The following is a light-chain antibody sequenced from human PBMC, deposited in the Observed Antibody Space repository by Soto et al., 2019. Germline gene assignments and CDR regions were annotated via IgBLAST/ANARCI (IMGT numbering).Light chain of an antibody. CDR3: CSYAGSSTYV. V-gene: IGLV2-23*01. Sequence: SVLTQPASVYGFPGQSITISSTRTSSDVGSYNLVSWYQQHPGKAPKLMIYEGSKRPSGVSNRFSGSKSGNTASLTISGLQAEDEADYYCCSYAGSSTYVFGTGTKVTVL. CDR1: SSDVGSYNL. J-gene: IGLJ1*01. CDR2: EGS.